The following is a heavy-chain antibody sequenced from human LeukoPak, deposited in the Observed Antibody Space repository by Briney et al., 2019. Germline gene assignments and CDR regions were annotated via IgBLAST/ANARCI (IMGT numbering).Heavy chain of an antibody. CDR3: ARGAQIDYSNYGFFDY. V-gene: IGHV4-34*01. Sequence: PPEALSLTSAVYGGSFSGYYWCWIRQPPREGLEWIGEINHSGSTNYNPSLKSRVTISVDTSKNQFSLKLSSVTAADTAVYYCARGAQIDYSNYGFFDYWGQGTLVTVSS. J-gene: IGHJ4*02. CDR2: INHSGST. D-gene: IGHD4-11*01. CDR1: GGSFSGYY.